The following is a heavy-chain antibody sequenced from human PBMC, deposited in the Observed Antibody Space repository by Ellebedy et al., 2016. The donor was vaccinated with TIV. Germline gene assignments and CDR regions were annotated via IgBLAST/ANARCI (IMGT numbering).Heavy chain of an antibody. J-gene: IGHJ4*02. D-gene: IGHD6-19*01. V-gene: IGHV3-23*01. CDR1: GFTFSSHG. Sequence: GESLKISCAASGFTFSSHGMAWVRQAPGKGLEWLSGITGGGDTTYYADSVKGRFTISRHNSKNTLFLQLRSLRAEDTAVFYCVRVMWPVPGPVDPFDYWGQGTLVTVPS. CDR2: ITGGGDTT. CDR3: VRVMWPVPGPVDPFDY.